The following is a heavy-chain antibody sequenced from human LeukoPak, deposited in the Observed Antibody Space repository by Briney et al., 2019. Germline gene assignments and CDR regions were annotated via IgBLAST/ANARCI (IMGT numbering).Heavy chain of an antibody. V-gene: IGHV3-33*06. D-gene: IGHD3-3*01. CDR3: AKGPRITIFGVVTTNFDY. CDR1: GFTFSDYY. J-gene: IGHJ4*02. Sequence: PGGSLRLSCAVSGFTFSDYYMSWIRQAPGKGLEWVAVIWYDGSNKYYADSVKGRFTISRDNSKNTLYLQMNSLRAEDTAVYYCAKGPRITIFGVVTTNFDYWGQGTLVTVSS. CDR2: IWYDGSNK.